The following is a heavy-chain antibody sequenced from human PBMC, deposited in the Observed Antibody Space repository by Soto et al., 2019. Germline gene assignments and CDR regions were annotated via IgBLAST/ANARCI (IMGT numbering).Heavy chain of an antibody. Sequence: QVQLVQSGAEVKKPGASVKVSCKASGYTFTSYDINWVRQATGQGLEWMGWMNPNSGNTGYAQKFQGRVTLTRNTSISTAYMELSSLRSEDTAVYYCARGPEYYDFWSGYHYYYYYMDVWGKGTTVTVSS. CDR3: ARGPEYYDFWSGYHYYYYYMDV. D-gene: IGHD3-3*01. CDR1: GYTFTSYD. CDR2: MNPNSGNT. J-gene: IGHJ6*03. V-gene: IGHV1-8*01.